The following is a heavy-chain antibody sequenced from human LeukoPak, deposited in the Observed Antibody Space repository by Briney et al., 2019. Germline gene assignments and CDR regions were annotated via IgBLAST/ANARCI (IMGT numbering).Heavy chain of an antibody. J-gene: IGHJ4*02. D-gene: IGHD6-19*01. V-gene: IGHV4-59*08. CDR1: RGLISRYY. CDR2: ISYSGTT. Sequence: SETLSLTCTLSRGLISRYYWSWIRQPPGKGLEWIGHISYSGTTNYNPSLKSRLTISVDTSKNQFSLKLSSVTAADTAVYYCSSLYSSALYSLVGWGQGTLVTVSS. CDR3: SSLYSSALYSLVG.